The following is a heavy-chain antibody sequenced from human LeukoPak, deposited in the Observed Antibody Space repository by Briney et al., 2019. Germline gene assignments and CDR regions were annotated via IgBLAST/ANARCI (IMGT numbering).Heavy chain of an antibody. Sequence: PSETLSLTCAVYGGSFSGYYWSWIRQPPGKGLERIGEINHSGSTNYNPSLKSRVTISVDTSKNQFSLKLSSVTAADTAVYYCARASSIGYSYGKDFDYWGQGTLVTVSS. J-gene: IGHJ4*02. CDR2: INHSGST. V-gene: IGHV4-34*01. CDR3: ARASSIGYSYGKDFDY. D-gene: IGHD5-18*01. CDR1: GGSFSGYY.